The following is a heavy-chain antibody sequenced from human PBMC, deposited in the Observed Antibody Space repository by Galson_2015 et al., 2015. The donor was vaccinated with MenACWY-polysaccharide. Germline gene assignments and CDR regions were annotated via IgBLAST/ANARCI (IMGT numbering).Heavy chain of an antibody. V-gene: IGHV3-30*09. CDR3: AREYCSRTSCQLIDI. CDR1: GFTFSSYA. J-gene: IGHJ3*02. D-gene: IGHD2-2*01. CDR2: ISYDATNK. Sequence: SLRLSCAASGFTFSSYAMHWVRQAPGKGLEWVTIISYDATNKYYADSVKGRFAISRDNSKNTLYLQMNSLRAEDTAVYYCAREYCSRTSCQLIDIWGQGTMVTVSS.